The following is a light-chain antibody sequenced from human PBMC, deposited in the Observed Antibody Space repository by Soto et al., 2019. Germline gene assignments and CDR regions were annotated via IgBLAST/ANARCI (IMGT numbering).Light chain of an antibody. CDR2: KSS. Sequence: DSQMTQAPSTLSASVGDRVTITCRASQSISSWLAWYQQKPGKAPKLLIYKSSSLESGVPSRFSGRGSGTEFTLTISSLQPDDVATYYCQQYNSYWTFGQGTKVEI. V-gene: IGKV1-5*03. J-gene: IGKJ1*01. CDR1: QSISSW. CDR3: QQYNSYWT.